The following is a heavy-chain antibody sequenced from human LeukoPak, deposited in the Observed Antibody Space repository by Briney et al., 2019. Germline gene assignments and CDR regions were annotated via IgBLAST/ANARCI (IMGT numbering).Heavy chain of an antibody. V-gene: IGHV1-24*01. CDR1: GYTLTELS. CDR3: ARGGYYYWSNYYYYMDV. Sequence: ASVKVSCKVSGYTLTELSMHGVRQAPGKGLEGMGGFDPEGGETIYAQKFQGGVTMTRDTSISTAYMELSRLRSDDTAVYYCARGGYYYWSNYYYYMDVWGKGTTVTISS. CDR2: FDPEGGET. J-gene: IGHJ6*03. D-gene: IGHD3-22*01.